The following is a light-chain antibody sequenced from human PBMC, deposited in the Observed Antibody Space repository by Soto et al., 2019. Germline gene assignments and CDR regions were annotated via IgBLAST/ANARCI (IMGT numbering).Light chain of an antibody. CDR1: QSLEYSDGKTY. CDR3: MSGSYWPCT. V-gene: IGKV2-30*01. CDR2: KVS. J-gene: IGKJ1*01. Sequence: DAVLTQSPLSLPVTPGQPASISCRSSQSLEYSDGKTYLNWYPQRPGQSPTRLIHKVSIRDVGVPVRGTGSGSGTAFNLEIRGLEAEAVGVYYCMSGSYWPCTFGQRTKVEIK.